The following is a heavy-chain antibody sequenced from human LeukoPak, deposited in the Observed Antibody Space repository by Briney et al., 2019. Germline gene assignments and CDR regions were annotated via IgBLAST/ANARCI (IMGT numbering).Heavy chain of an antibody. D-gene: IGHD6-13*01. J-gene: IGHJ4*02. CDR3: AKARMGSSLFDY. CDR1: GFIFSSYA. V-gene: IGHV3-23*01. CDR2: VSDSGTNT. Sequence: GGSLRLPCAASGFIFSSYAMTWVRQAPGKGLEWVSSVSDSGTNTYYADSVKDRFTIPRDNSKNTLYLQMNSLRAEDTAVYYCAKARMGSSLFDYWGQGTLVTVSS.